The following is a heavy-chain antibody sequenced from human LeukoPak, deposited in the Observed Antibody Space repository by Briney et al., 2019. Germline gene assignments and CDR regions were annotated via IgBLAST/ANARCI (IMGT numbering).Heavy chain of an antibody. J-gene: IGHJ4*02. CDR1: GYTFTSYD. D-gene: IGHD3-10*01. CDR3: ARRYDSGIYHLPH. V-gene: IGHV1-8*01. CDR2: MSPNSGNT. Sequence: ASVRVSCKASGYTFTSYDINWVRQAAGQGLEWMGWMSPNSGNTGYAQKFQGRITMARNTSISTAYMELSSLTSEDTAVYFCARRYDSGIYHLPHWGQGTLVTVSS.